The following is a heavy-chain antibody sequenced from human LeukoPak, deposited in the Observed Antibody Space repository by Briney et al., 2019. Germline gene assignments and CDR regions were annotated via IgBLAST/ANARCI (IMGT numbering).Heavy chain of an antibody. CDR2: INWNGGST. CDR3: AREKPFYDSSGYYYPIAFDY. D-gene: IGHD3-22*01. Sequence: GGSLRLSCAASGFTFSSYWMSWVRQAPGKGLEWVSGINWNGGSTGYADSVKGRFTIARDNAKNSLYLQMNSLRAEDTALYYCAREKPFYDSSGYYYPIAFDYWGQGTLVTVSS. CDR1: GFTFSSYW. V-gene: IGHV3-20*04. J-gene: IGHJ4*02.